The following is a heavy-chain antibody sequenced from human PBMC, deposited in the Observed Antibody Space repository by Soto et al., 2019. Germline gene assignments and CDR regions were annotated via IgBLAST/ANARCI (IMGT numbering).Heavy chain of an antibody. J-gene: IGHJ4*02. CDR3: GRLVGKSLLDF. CDR2: TFYRFKWYS. Sequence: SQTLSLTCAISGGSVSSNDATWNWIRQSPSRGLEWLGSTFYRFKWYSDYVVSVHRRIIINPDTSKNQFSLQLSSVTPEDTAVNYYGRLVGKSLLDFWALGTLVTVS. CDR1: GGSVSSNDAT. V-gene: IGHV6-1*01.